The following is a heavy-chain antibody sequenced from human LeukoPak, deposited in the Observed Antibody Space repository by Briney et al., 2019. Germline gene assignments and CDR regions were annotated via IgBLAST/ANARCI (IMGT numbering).Heavy chain of an antibody. V-gene: IGHV1-8*03. CDR3: ARGTLDYGSGSYLTN. CDR2: MNPNSGNT. J-gene: IGHJ4*02. Sequence: ASVKVSCKASGYSFTSHYMHWVRQATGQGLEWMGWMNPNSGNTGYAQKFQGRVTITRNTSISTAYMELSSLRSEDTAVYYCARGTLDYGSGSYLTNWGQGTLVTVSS. D-gene: IGHD3-10*01. CDR1: GYSFTSHY.